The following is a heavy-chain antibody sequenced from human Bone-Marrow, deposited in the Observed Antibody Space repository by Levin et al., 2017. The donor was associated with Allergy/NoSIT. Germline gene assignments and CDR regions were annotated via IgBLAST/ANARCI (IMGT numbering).Heavy chain of an antibody. J-gene: IGHJ4*02. CDR3: AKGGGKVFDY. CDR1: GFTFSSYW. CDR2: INSDGSST. D-gene: IGHD3-16*01. Sequence: PGGSLRLSCAASGFTFSSYWMHWVRQAPGKGLVWVSRINSDGSSTSYADSVKGRVTISRDNAKNTLSLQMNSLRAEDTAVYYCAKGGGKVFDYWGQGTLVTVSS. V-gene: IGHV3-74*01.